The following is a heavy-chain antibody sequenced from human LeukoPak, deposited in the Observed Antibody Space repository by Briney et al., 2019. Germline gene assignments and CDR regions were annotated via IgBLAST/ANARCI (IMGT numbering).Heavy chain of an antibody. CDR3: TRHTGYISGQYSYYEDS. Sequence: SETLSLTCTLSGGSITKTKYYWGWIRQPPGKGLEWIGSIYYTGSTYYNPSLKSRVTISVDTSKNQFSLKLRSVTAADTALYYCTRHTGYISGQYSYYEDSWSQGTLVTVSS. CDR1: GGSITKTKYY. V-gene: IGHV4-39*01. J-gene: IGHJ4*02. CDR2: IYYTGST. D-gene: IGHD4-11*01.